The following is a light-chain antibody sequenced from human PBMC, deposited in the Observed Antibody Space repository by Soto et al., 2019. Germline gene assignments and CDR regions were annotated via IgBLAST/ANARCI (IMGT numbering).Light chain of an antibody. Sequence: QSALTQPASVSGSPGQSVTISCTGTTSDIGDYDYVSWYQQYPDKAPKLVIFDVSDRPSGLFTRFSGSKSGNTASLTISGLQAEDEADYDCSSYTTVSPHVLFGGGTKLTVL. CDR3: SSYTTVSPHVL. CDR2: DVS. V-gene: IGLV2-14*03. J-gene: IGLJ3*02. CDR1: TSDIGDYDY.